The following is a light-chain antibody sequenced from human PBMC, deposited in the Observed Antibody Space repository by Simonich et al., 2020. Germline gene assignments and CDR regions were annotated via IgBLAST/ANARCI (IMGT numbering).Light chain of an antibody. CDR1: SSDVGGYNY. Sequence: QSALTQPASVSGSPGQSITISCTGTSSDVGGYNYVSWYQQHPGKAPKLMIYDLRKRPSGGSNRFSGSKSGNTASLTIAGLQAEDEADYYCSSYTSSSTLVFGGGTKLTVL. CDR3: SSYTSSSTLV. CDR2: DLR. J-gene: IGLJ2*01. V-gene: IGLV2-14*01.